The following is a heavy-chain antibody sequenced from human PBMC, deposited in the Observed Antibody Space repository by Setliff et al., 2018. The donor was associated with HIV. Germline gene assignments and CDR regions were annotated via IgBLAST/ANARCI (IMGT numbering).Heavy chain of an antibody. CDR3: ARGTLWSSGYYLYWYLDL. Sequence: PSETLSLTCTVSGDSINSDNYYWSWIRQPAGKGLEWIGRIYTSGTTNYNPSLKTRVTFSVATSKNQFSLRLSSVTAADTAVYYCARGTLWSSGYYLYWYLDLWGRGTLVTVSS. V-gene: IGHV4-61*02. CDR1: GDSINSDNYY. D-gene: IGHD3-22*01. J-gene: IGHJ2*01. CDR2: IYTSGTT.